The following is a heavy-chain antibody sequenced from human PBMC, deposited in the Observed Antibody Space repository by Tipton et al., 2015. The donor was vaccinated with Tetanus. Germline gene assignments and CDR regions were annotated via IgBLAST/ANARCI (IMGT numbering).Heavy chain of an antibody. CDR2: INHSGST. J-gene: IGHJ4*02. CDR1: GGPLSHYY. D-gene: IGHD1-14*01. CDR3: AKITVAHTNEFDY. Sequence: TLSLTCAVYGGPLSHYYWSWIRQPPGKGLEWIGEINHSGSTNYNPSLKSRVIISIDTSKNQFSLKLSSVTAADTAVYYCAKITVAHTNEFDYWGQGTLVTVSS. V-gene: IGHV4-34*01.